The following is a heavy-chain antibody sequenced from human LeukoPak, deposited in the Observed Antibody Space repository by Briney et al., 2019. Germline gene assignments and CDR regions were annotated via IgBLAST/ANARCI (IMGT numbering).Heavy chain of an antibody. Sequence: GGSLRLSCGVSGFIFSSNWMHWVRQAPGKGLVWVSRINEDGSTTNHADSVKGRFTISRDNAKNTLYMQMNSLRAEDTAVYYCVRDLGGRSGHWGQGTLVTVSS. V-gene: IGHV3-74*01. J-gene: IGHJ4*02. CDR2: INEDGSTT. D-gene: IGHD1-26*01. CDR3: VRDLGGRSGH. CDR1: GFIFSSNW.